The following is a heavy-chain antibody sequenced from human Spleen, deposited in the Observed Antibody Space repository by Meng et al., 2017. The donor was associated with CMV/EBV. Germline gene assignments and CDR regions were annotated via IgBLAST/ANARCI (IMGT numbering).Heavy chain of an antibody. CDR3: ARSHSPHSGSSFFDY. J-gene: IGHJ4*02. CDR2: INPDGGGT. D-gene: IGHD6-13*01. CDR1: GYTFTSYD. Sequence: ASVKVSCKASGYTFTSYDINWVRQAPGQGLEWMGWINPDGGGTNYAQKFQGRVTLTRDTSINTAYLELTSLTSDDTALYYCARSHSPHSGSSFFDYWGQGPLVTVSS. V-gene: IGHV1-2*02.